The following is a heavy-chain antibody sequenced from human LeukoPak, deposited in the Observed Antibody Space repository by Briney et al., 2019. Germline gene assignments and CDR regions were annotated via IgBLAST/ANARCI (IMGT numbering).Heavy chain of an antibody. V-gene: IGHV4-39*01. Sequence: SETLSLTCAVSGGSISSSSYYWGWIRQPPGKGLEWIGTIYYSGSTYYSPSLNSRVTISIDTSKNQFSLKLHSVTAADTAVYYCARSQALAAGGNFDYWGQGTLVAASS. CDR3: ARSQALAAGGNFDY. CDR1: GGSISSSSYY. D-gene: IGHD3-16*01. J-gene: IGHJ4*02. CDR2: IYYSGST.